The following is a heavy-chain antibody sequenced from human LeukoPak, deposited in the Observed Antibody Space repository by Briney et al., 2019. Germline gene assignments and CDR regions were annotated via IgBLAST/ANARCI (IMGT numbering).Heavy chain of an antibody. CDR2: ISGSGGST. CDR3: AKANYYDFWSGCYPIDY. V-gene: IGHV3-23*01. Sequence: GGSLRLSCAASGFTFSSYAMSWVRQAPGKGLEWVSAISGSGGSTYYADSVKGRFTISRDNSKNTLYLQMNSPRAEDTAVYYCAKANYYDFWSGCYPIDYWGQGTLVTVSS. CDR1: GFTFSSYA. D-gene: IGHD3-3*01. J-gene: IGHJ4*02.